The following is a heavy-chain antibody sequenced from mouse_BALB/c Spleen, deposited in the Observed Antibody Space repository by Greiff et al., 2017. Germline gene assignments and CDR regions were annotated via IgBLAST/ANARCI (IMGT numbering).Heavy chain of an antibody. V-gene: IGHV5-9-4*01. J-gene: IGHJ2*01. D-gene: IGHD4-1*01. CDR2: ISSGGSYT. CDR1: GFTFSSYA. Sequence: DVMLVESGGGLVKPGGSLKLSCAASGFTFSSYAMSWVRQSPEKRLEWVAEISSGGSYTYYQDTVTGRFTISRDNAKNTLYLDMSSLRSEDTAMYYCARGTGRRYFDYWGQGTTLTVSA. CDR3: ARGTGRRYFDY.